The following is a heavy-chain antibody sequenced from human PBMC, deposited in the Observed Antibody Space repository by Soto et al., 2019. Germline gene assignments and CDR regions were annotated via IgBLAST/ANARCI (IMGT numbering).Heavy chain of an antibody. V-gene: IGHV4-4*03. J-gene: IGHJ6*02. CDR3: ATSGWNEDFYYYYGMDV. CDR2: IYHSGNT. D-gene: IGHD6-19*01. CDR1: GDSVTRSNW. Sequence: PRETLSPTCAVSGDSVTRSNWWSWVRQSPGKGLEWIGEIYHSGNTKYNPSLKSRITMSVDKAKNQFSLKMTSVTAADTAVYYSATSGWNEDFYYYYGMDVWGQGTTVTVSS.